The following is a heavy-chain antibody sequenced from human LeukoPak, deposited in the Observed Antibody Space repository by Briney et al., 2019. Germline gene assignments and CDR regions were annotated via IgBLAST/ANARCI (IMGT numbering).Heavy chain of an antibody. J-gene: IGHJ4*02. CDR3: ARGGWELPEGYFDS. D-gene: IGHD1-26*01. CDR2: INHSGST. Sequence: PSETLSLTCAVYGGSFSNYYWSWIRQPPGKRLEWIGEINHSGSTNYNPSLKRRVSVSLGTSKNQFSLKLTPVTAADTAVYYCARGGWELPEGYFDSWGQGTLVSVSS. V-gene: IGHV4-34*01. CDR1: GGSFSNYY.